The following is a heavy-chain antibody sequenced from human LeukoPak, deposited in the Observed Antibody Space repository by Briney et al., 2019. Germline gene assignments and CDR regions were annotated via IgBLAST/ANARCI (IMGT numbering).Heavy chain of an antibody. Sequence: PGGSLRLSCAASGFTFSSYEMIWVRQPPGKGLEWLSYISSSGRTIYYADSVKGRFTISRDNAKNSLYLQMNSLRAEDTAVYYCARRGGSTWISDYWGQGTLVTVSS. J-gene: IGHJ4*02. V-gene: IGHV3-48*03. CDR3: ARRGGSTWISDY. CDR2: ISSSGRTI. D-gene: IGHD6-13*01. CDR1: GFTFSSYE.